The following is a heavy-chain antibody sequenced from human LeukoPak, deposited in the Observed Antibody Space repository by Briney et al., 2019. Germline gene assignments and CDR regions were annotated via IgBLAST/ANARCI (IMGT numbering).Heavy chain of an antibody. CDR1: GGSLSGHY. J-gene: IGHJ4*02. CDR3: VREILYCSGGSCYRGPFDN. Sequence: SETLSLTCAVYGGSLSGHYWSWIRQPPGKGLEWIGEINHSGSTNYNPSLKSRVTISVDTSQNQFSLKLTSVTAADTAVYYCVREILYCSGGSCYRGPFDNWGQGTLVTVSA. V-gene: IGHV4-34*01. D-gene: IGHD2-15*01. CDR2: INHSGST.